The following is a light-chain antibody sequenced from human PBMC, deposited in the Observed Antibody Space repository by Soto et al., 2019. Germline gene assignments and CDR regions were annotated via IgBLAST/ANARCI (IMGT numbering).Light chain of an antibody. CDR3: SSYTSSSTYV. CDR2: EVS. CDR1: ISDVGGYNY. V-gene: IGLV2-14*01. Sequence: QCLLTQPGYVSGSPGQSIPISCTGTISDVGGYNYVSWYQQHPGKAPKLMIYEVSNRPSGVSNRFSGSKSGNTASLTISGLQAEDEADYYCSSYTSSSTYVFGTGTKVTVL. J-gene: IGLJ1*01.